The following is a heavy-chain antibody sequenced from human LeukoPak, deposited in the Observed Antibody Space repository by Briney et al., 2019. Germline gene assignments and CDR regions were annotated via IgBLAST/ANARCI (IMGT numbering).Heavy chain of an antibody. CDR2: IYHSGST. CDR3: ARTGPVTYYYYYYMDV. V-gene: IGHV4-59*12. D-gene: IGHD4-11*01. CDR1: GGSISSYY. Sequence: SETLSLTCTVSGGSISSYYWSWIRQPPGKGLEWIGYIYHSGSTYYNPSLKSRVTISVDRSKNQFSLKLSSVTAADTAVYYCARTGPVTYYYYYYMDVWGKGTTVTVSS. J-gene: IGHJ6*03.